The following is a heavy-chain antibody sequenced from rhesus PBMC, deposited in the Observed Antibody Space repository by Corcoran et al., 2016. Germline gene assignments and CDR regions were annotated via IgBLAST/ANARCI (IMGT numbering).Heavy chain of an antibody. CDR1: GFSISTSGMG. Sequence: QVTLKESGPALVKPTQTLTLTCTFSGFSISTSGMGVGWIRQPPGKALEWLALIHWDDDKNNSTSMKTRPPSPKDTSKNQVALTMTKMDPVATATYYCARRGGVAAPLDSWGQGVRVTVSS. D-gene: IGHD2-33*01. CDR2: IHWDDDK. J-gene: IGHJ4*01. CDR3: ARRGGVAAPLDS. V-gene: IGHV2-174*01.